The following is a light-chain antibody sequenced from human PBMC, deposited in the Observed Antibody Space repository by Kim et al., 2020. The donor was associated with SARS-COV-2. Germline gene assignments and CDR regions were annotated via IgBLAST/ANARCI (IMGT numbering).Light chain of an antibody. CDR2: GAS. J-gene: IGKJ1*01. CDR3: DQCNDWRRA. Sequence: EIVMTQSPATLSVSPGKRATLSCRASQSVSSNLAWYQQKPGQAPRLLIYGASTRATGIPARFSGSGSGTEFTLTISSLQSEDFAVYYCDQCNDWRRAFGQGTKGDIK. CDR1: QSVSSN. V-gene: IGKV3-15*01.